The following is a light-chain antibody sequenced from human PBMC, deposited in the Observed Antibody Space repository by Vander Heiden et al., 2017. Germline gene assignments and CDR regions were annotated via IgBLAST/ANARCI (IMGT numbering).Light chain of an antibody. V-gene: IGLV3-10*01. J-gene: IGLJ1*01. Sequence: SYELTQPPSVSVSPGQTARITCSGDALPKRYADWYHQQSGQAPVLVIYDDNKRPSGVPERFSGSSSGTMATLIIDGAQVEDEGDYFCYSTDTSNNHYVFGSGTKVSVL. CDR2: DDN. CDR3: YSTDTSNNHYV. CDR1: ALPKRY.